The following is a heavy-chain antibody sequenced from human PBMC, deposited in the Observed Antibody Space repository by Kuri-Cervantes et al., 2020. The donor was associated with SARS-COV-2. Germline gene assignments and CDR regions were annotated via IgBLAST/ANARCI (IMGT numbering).Heavy chain of an antibody. V-gene: IGHV4-59*08. Sequence: SETLSLTCTVSGGSISSHYWSWIRQPPGTGLEWIGNIYYSGSTHYNPPLKSRVTIFVDTSNNHFSLRLNSVSAADTAVYYCARHEEGSGIFGVVIIGKAFDIWGQGTMVTVSS. CDR2: IYYSGST. J-gene: IGHJ3*02. D-gene: IGHD3-3*01. CDR3: ARHEEGSGIFGVVIIGKAFDI. CDR1: GGSISSHY.